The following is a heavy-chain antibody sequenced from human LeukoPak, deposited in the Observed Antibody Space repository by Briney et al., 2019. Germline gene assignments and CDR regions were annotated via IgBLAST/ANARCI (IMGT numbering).Heavy chain of an antibody. CDR2: IYYSGST. CDR3: ARDRQVGATDAFDI. V-gene: IGHV4-59*01. J-gene: IGHJ3*02. D-gene: IGHD1-26*01. CDR1: GGSISSYY. Sequence: PSETLSLTCTVSGGSISSYYWSWIRQPPGKGLEWIGYIYYSGSTNYNPSLKSRVTISVDTSKNQFSLKLSSVTAADTAAYYCARDRQVGATDAFDIWGQGTMVTVSS.